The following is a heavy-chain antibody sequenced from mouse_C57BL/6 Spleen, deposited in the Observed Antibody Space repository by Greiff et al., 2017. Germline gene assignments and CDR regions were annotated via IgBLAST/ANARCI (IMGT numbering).Heavy chain of an antibody. J-gene: IGHJ1*03. CDR1: GYTFTSYW. Sequence: VQLQQSGAELVKPGASVKLSCKASGYTFTSYWMHWVKQRPGRGLEWIGRIDPNSGGTKYNEKFKSKATLTVDKPSSTAYMQLSSLTSEDSAVYYCARADYGSSYVSYWYFDVWGTGTTVTVSS. V-gene: IGHV1-72*01. D-gene: IGHD1-1*01. CDR3: ARADYGSSYVSYWYFDV. CDR2: IDPNSGGT.